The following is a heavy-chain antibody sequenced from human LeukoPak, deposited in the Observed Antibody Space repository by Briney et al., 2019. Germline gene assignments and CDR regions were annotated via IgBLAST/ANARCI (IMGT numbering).Heavy chain of an antibody. V-gene: IGHV4-59*08. J-gene: IGHJ4*02. CDR1: GGSISGYY. CDR3: ARLASSGWSHCDY. Sequence: SETLSLACTVSGGSISGYYWSWIRQPPGKGPEWIGYIYYSGSTNYNPSLKSRVTISVDTSKNQFSLKMNSVTAADTAVYYCARLASSGWSHCDYWGQGTLVTVSS. CDR2: IYYSGST. D-gene: IGHD6-19*01.